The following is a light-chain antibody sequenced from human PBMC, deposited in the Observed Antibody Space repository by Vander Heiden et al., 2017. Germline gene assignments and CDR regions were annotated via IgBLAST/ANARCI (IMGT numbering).Light chain of an antibody. CDR2: GNN. CDR3: QSYDSSLSGSL. V-gene: IGLV1-40*01. CDR1: RSNIGAPYD. J-gene: IGLJ3*02. Sequence: QSVLTQPPSVSGAPGQRVTVSCTGTRSNIGAPYDVHWYPQLPGAAPKLLIYGNNNRPSGVPDRFSGSKSGTSASLAITGLQAEDEADYYCQSYDSSLSGSLFGGGTKVTVL.